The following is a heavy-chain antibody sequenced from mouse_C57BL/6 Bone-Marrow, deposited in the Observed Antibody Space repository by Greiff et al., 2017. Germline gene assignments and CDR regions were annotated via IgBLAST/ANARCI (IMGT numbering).Heavy chain of an antibody. D-gene: IGHD2-4*01. J-gene: IGHJ4*01. CDR1: GFTFSSYG. V-gene: IGHV5-6*01. CDR2: ISSGGSYT. CDR3: ARGYDYDGYAMDY. Sequence: EVKVVESGGDLVKPGGSLKLSCAASGFTFSSYGMSWVRQTPDKRLEWVATISSGGSYTYYPDSVKGRFTISRDNAKNTLYLQMSSLKSEDTAMYYCARGYDYDGYAMDYWGQGTSGTVSS.